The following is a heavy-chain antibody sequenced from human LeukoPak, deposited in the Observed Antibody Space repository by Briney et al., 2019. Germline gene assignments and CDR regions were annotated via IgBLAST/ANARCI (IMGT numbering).Heavy chain of an antibody. Sequence: SETLSLTCAVYGGSFSGYYWSWIRQPPGKGLEWIGEINHSGSTYYNPSLKSRVTISVDTSKNQFSLKLSSVTAADTAVYYCASHRYSYGPFDYWGQGTLVTVSS. CDR1: GGSFSGYY. CDR2: INHSGST. CDR3: ASHRYSYGPFDY. D-gene: IGHD5-18*01. J-gene: IGHJ4*02. V-gene: IGHV4-34*01.